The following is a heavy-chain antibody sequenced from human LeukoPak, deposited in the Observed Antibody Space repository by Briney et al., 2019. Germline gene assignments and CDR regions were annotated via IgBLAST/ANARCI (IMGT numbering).Heavy chain of an antibody. V-gene: IGHV4-4*07. CDR1: GGSISSYY. CDR2: IYTSGST. D-gene: IGHD3-22*01. Sequence: SETLSLTCTVSGGSISSYYWSWIRQPAGKGLEWIGRIYTSGSTNYNASLKSRVSMSVDTSKNQFSLKLSSVTAADTAVYYCARDRGWGDSSGYYGWYYFDYWGQGTLVTVSS. CDR3: ARDRGWGDSSGYYGWYYFDY. J-gene: IGHJ4*02.